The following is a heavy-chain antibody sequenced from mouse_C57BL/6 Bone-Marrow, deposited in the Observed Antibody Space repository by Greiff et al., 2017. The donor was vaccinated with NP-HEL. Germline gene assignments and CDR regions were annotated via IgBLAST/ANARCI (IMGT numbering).Heavy chain of an antibody. V-gene: IGHV1-81*01. J-gene: IGHJ2*01. CDR3: ARLPSYF. D-gene: IGHD5-5*01. Sequence: QVQLKESGAELARPGASVKLSCKASGYTFTSYGISWVKQRTGQGLEWIGEIYPRSGNTYYNEKFKGKATLTADKSSSTAYMELRSLTSEDSAVYFCARLPSYFWGQGTTLTVSS. CDR1: GYTFTSYG. CDR2: IYPRSGNT.